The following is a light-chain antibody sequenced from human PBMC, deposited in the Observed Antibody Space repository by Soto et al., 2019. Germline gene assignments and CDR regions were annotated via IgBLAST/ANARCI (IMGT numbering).Light chain of an antibody. Sequence: QSVLTQPASVSGSPGQSITISCTGTSSDVGGYNFVSWYQQHPGKAPKLIIYEVTHRPSGVSNRFSGSKSGNTASLTISGLQAEDEADYYCSSYTSSSTHYVFGTGTKVTVL. J-gene: IGLJ1*01. V-gene: IGLV2-14*01. CDR1: SSDVGGYNF. CDR3: SSYTSSSTHYV. CDR2: EVT.